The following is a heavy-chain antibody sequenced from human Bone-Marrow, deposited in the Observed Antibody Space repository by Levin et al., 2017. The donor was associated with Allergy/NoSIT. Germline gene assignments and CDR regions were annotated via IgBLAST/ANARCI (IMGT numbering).Heavy chain of an antibody. J-gene: IGHJ3*01. CDR3: ARGEGVIPAAGGAFDF. Sequence: PGGSLRLSCVVSGFTVSSNYMNWVRQAPGKGLEWVSVIYSGGSTYYADSVKGRFTISRDNSKNTLYLQMNSVRAEDTAVYYCARGEGVIPAAGGAFDFWGQGTMVTVSS. V-gene: IGHV3-53*01. CDR2: IYSGGST. D-gene: IGHD2-2*01. CDR1: GFTVSSNY.